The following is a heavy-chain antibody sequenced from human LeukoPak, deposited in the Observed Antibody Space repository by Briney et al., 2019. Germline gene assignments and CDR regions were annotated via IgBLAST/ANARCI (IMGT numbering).Heavy chain of an antibody. J-gene: IGHJ5*02. CDR2: INWNGRAI. CDR1: GFNFDDYG. CDR3: ARDGRRYYGSGSYFLDWIDP. Sequence: PGGSLRLSCAVSGFNFDDYGMSWVRQAPGKGLEWVSGINWNGRAIGYADSVKGRFTIFRDNAKSSLYLEMSTLRAEDTALYYCARDGRRYYGSGSYFLDWIDPWGQGTLVIVSS. V-gene: IGHV3-20*04. D-gene: IGHD3-10*01.